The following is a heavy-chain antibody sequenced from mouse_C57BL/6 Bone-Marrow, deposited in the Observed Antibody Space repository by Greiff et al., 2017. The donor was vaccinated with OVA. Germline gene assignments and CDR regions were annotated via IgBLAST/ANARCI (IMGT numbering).Heavy chain of an antibody. CDR2: IYPRDGST. Sequence: VQLQQSDAELVKPGASVKISCKVSGYTFTDHTIHWMKQRPEQGLEWIGYIYPRDGSTKYNEKFKGKATLTADKSSSTAYMQLNSLTSEDSAVYFCASDYYGSSFYYYAMDYWGQGTSVTVSS. D-gene: IGHD1-1*01. CDR1: GYTFTDHT. CDR3: ASDYYGSSFYYYAMDY. V-gene: IGHV1-78*01. J-gene: IGHJ4*01.